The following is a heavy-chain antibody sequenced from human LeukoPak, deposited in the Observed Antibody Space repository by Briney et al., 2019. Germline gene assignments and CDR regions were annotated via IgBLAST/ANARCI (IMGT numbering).Heavy chain of an antibody. D-gene: IGHD2-15*01. V-gene: IGHV3-33*01. J-gene: IGHJ4*02. CDR2: IWYDGSNK. CDR1: GFTFSSYG. CDR3: VTIGEGPCSGGSCYRRGDYFDY. Sequence: PGRSLRLSCAASGFTFSSYGMHWVRQAPGKGLEWVAVIWYDGSNKYYADSVKGRFTISRDNSKNTLYLQMNSLRAEDTAVYYRVTIGEGPCSGGSCYRRGDYFDYWGQGTLVTVSS.